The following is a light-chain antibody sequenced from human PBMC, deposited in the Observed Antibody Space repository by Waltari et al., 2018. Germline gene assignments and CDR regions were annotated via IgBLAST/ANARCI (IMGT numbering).Light chain of an antibody. CDR2: GNS. CDR3: QSYDSSLSVV. Sequence: QSVLTQPPSVSGAPGQRVTISCTGSSSNIGAGYAVHWYQPLPGTSPKLLLYGNSNRPSGVPDRFSGSKSGTSASLAITGLQAEDEADYYCQSYDSSLSVVFGGGTKLTVL. J-gene: IGLJ2*01. CDR1: SSNIGAGYA. V-gene: IGLV1-40*01.